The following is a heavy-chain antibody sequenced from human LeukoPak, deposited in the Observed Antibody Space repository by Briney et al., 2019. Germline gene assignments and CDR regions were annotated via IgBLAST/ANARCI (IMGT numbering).Heavy chain of an antibody. Sequence: ASVKVSCKSSGGTFSSYAISWVRQAPGQGLEWMGGIIPIFGTANYAQKFQGRVTITTDESTSTAYMELSSLRSEDTSLYYCASSRSGSYFLFDYWGQGTLVTVSS. J-gene: IGHJ4*02. V-gene: IGHV1-69*05. CDR3: ASSRSGSYFLFDY. CDR2: IIPIFGTA. CDR1: GGTFSSYA. D-gene: IGHD3-10*01.